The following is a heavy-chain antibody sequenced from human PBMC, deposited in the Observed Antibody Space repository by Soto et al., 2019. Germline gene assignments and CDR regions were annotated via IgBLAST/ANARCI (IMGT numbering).Heavy chain of an antibody. CDR2: ILRVFGRV. Sequence: QVQLTQSGAEVKKPGSSVRVSCQTSRGTFNTSPISWMRQAPGQGLEWLGDILRVFGRVNYAQQFQDRLNSPADESTTSVCIEVTRRTPAHTAVYFCATPHLRRRPYDFRSPPTASLYHYGLGVWGQGTTVIVSS. CDR3: ATPHLRRRPYDFRSPPTASLYHYGLGV. V-gene: IGHV1-69*01. J-gene: IGHJ6*02. D-gene: IGHD3-3*01. CDR1: RGTFNTSP.